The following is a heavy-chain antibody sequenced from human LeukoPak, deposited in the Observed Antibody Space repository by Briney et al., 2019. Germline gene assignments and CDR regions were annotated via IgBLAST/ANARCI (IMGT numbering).Heavy chain of an antibody. CDR3: AKAVYYYDSRGAFDI. D-gene: IGHD3-22*01. CDR1: GFKFDDYA. J-gene: IGHJ3*02. CDR2: ISWNNGSI. Sequence: GRSLRLSCAASGFKFDDYAMHWVRQAPGKGLEWVSGISWNNGSIGYAESVKGRFTISRDSVKRSLYLQMNSLRAEDTAVYYCAKAVYYYDSRGAFDIWGQGTMVTVSS. V-gene: IGHV3-9*01.